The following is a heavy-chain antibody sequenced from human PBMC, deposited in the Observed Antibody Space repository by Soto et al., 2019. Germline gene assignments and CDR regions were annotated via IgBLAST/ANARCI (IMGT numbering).Heavy chain of an antibody. V-gene: IGHV3-33*01. CDR1: GFTFSSYG. D-gene: IGHD6-6*01. J-gene: IGHJ6*02. CDR2: IWYDGSNK. Sequence: PGGSLRLSCAASGFTFSSYGMHWVRQAPGKGLEWVAVIWYDGSNKYYADSVKGRFTISGDNSKNTLYLQMNSLRAEDTAVYYCARDMGQLGLAYYYYGMDVWGQGTTVTVSS. CDR3: ARDMGQLGLAYYYYGMDV.